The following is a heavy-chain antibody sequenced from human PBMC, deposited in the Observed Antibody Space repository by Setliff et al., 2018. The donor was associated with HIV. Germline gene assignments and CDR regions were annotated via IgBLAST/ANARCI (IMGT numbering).Heavy chain of an antibody. CDR2: IVDSGST. CDR3: ARQSPQIRYLDWLNAFDI. CDR1: GGSLTNYY. J-gene: IGHJ3*02. D-gene: IGHD3-9*01. V-gene: IGHV4-59*08. Sequence: PSETLSLTCTLYGGSLTNYYWTWIRQSPGEGLEWIGEIVDSGSTTYNPSLKSRVTISLDTSKKQFSLKLSYVTAADTAFYYCARQSPQIRYLDWLNAFDIWGQGTMVTVSS.